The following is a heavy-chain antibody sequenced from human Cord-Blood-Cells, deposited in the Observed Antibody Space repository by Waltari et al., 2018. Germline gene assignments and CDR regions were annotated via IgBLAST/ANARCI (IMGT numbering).Heavy chain of an antibody. Sequence: TLSLTCAVYGGSFSGYYWSWIRQPPGKGLEWIGEINHSGSTNYNPSLKSRVTISVDTSKNQFSLKLSSVTAADTAVYYCARGWTAMDDAFDIWGQGTMVTVSS. D-gene: IGHD5-18*01. V-gene: IGHV4-34*01. CDR2: INHSGST. J-gene: IGHJ3*02. CDR1: GGSFSGYY. CDR3: ARGWTAMDDAFDI.